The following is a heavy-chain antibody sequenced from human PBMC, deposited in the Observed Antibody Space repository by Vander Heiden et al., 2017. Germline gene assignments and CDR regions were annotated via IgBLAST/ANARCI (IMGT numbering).Heavy chain of an antibody. Sequence: QVQLQQWGAGLLKPSETLSLTCAVYGGSFSGYYWRWIRQPPGKGLEWIGEINHSGSTNYNPSLKSRVTISVDTSKNQFSLKLSSVTAADTAVYYCARGRPYCTNGVCSRWFDPWGQGTLVTVSS. CDR2: INHSGST. J-gene: IGHJ5*02. V-gene: IGHV4-34*01. D-gene: IGHD2-8*01. CDR1: GGSFSGYY. CDR3: ARGRPYCTNGVCSRWFDP.